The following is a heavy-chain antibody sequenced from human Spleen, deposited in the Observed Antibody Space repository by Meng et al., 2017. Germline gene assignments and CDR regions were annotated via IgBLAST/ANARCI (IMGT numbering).Heavy chain of an antibody. J-gene: IGHJ4*02. CDR1: GGSISSGGYY. Sequence: SETLSLTCTVSGGSISSGGYYWTWIRQHPGKGLEWIGYIYYSGSTYYNPSLKSRVTISVDTSKNQFSLKLSSVTAADTAVYYCARDTVSNYFDYWGQGALVTVSS. D-gene: IGHD4-11*01. CDR2: IYYSGST. V-gene: IGHV4-31*03. CDR3: ARDTVSNYFDY.